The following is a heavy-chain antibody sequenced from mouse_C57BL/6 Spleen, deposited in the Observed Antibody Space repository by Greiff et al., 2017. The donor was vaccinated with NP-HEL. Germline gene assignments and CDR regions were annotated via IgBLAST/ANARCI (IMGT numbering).Heavy chain of an antibody. Sequence: QVQLQQSGAELVKPGASVKLSCKASGYTFTEYTIHWVKQRSGQGLEWIGWFYPGSGSIKYNEKFKSKATLTVDTSSSTAYMQLSSLTSEDSAVYYCARSYYAEGYYFDYWGQGTTLTVSS. V-gene: IGHV1-62-2*01. CDR2: FYPGSGSI. CDR3: ARSYYAEGYYFDY. D-gene: IGHD1-1*01. J-gene: IGHJ2*01. CDR1: GYTFTEYT.